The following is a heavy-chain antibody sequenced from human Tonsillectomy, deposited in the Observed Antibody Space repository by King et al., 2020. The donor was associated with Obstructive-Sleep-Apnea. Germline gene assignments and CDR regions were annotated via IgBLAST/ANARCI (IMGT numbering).Heavy chain of an antibody. CDR1: GFTFRSYA. Sequence: EVQLVESGGGLVQPGGSLRLSCAASGFTFRSYAMSWVRQAPGKGLKWFSGISGSGGSTYYAYAVKGRFTISRDSSKNTLYMQMNSLRIEDTAVYYCAKASRRDGKNDFWGQGTLVTVSS. D-gene: IGHD5-24*01. CDR2: ISGSGGST. J-gene: IGHJ4*02. CDR3: AKASRRDGKNDF. V-gene: IGHV3-23*04.